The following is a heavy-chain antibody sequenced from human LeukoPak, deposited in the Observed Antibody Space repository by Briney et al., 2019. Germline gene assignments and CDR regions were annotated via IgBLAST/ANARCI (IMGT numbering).Heavy chain of an antibody. V-gene: IGHV4-59*01. J-gene: IGHJ4*02. CDR1: GGSISSYY. Sequence: PSETLSLTCTVSGGSISSYYWSWIRQPPGKGLEWIGYIYYSGSTNYNPSLKRRVTISVDTSKNQFSLKLSSVTAADTAVYYCASLTSSLPSVWSFDYWGQGTLVTVSS. CDR2: IYYSGST. CDR3: ASLTSSLPSVWSFDY. D-gene: IGHD3-9*01.